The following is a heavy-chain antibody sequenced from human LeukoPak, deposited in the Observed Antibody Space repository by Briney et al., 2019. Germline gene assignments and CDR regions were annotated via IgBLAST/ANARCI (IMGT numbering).Heavy chain of an antibody. D-gene: IGHD6-13*01. Sequence: GGSLRLSCAASGFTFSSYWMNWVRQAPGKGLEWVSYISSSGSTIYYADSVKGRFTISRDNAKNSLYLQMNSLRAEDTAVYYCARVDGSSWYPPSYYFDYWGQGTLVTVSS. J-gene: IGHJ4*02. CDR1: GFTFSSYW. CDR2: ISSSGSTI. CDR3: ARVDGSSWYPPSYYFDY. V-gene: IGHV3-48*04.